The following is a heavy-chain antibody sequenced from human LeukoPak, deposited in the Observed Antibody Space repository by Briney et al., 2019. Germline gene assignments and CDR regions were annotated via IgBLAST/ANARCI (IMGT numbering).Heavy chain of an antibody. CDR2: ISSGGST. J-gene: IGHJ4*02. CDR3: ARYYYDSSGYPYYFDY. V-gene: IGHV3-53*01. CDR1: ECIASNCY. Sequence: GASKIFSCAAAECIASNCYMSGVRKAAEKGLEWVTVISSGGSTYYGASVKGRFTISSDNSKNTVYLQMNSLRAEDTAVYYCARYYYDSSGYPYYFDYWGQGTLVTVSS. D-gene: IGHD3-22*01.